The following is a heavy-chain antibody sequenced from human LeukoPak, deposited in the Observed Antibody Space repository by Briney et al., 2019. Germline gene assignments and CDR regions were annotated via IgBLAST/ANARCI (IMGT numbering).Heavy chain of an antibody. V-gene: IGHV3-7*01. J-gene: IGHJ4*02. Sequence: GGSLRLSCAASGFTFSSYWMSWVRQAPGKGLEWVANIKQDGSEKYYVDSVKGRFTISRDNAKNSLYLQMNSLRAEDTAVYYCARDRDIAVAGFGYWGQGTLVTVSS. CDR2: IKQDGSEK. CDR1: GFTFSSYW. D-gene: IGHD6-19*01. CDR3: ARDRDIAVAGFGY.